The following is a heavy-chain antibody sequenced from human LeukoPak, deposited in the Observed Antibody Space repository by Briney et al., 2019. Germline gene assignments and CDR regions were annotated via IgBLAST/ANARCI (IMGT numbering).Heavy chain of an antibody. V-gene: IGHV4-61*01. CDR2: IYYSGST. J-gene: IGHJ3*02. D-gene: IGHD3-22*01. CDR1: GCSVSSGSYY. Sequence: SETLSLTCTVSGCSVSSGSYYWSWIRQPPGKGLEWIGYIYYSGSTYYNPSLKSRVTISVDTSKNQFTLKLSSVTAADTAVYYCARSQYYYDSSGYYYLAFDIWGQGTMVTVSS. CDR3: ARSQYYYDSSGYYYLAFDI.